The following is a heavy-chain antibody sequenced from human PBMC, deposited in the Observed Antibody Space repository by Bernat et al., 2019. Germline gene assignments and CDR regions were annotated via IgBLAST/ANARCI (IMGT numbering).Heavy chain of an antibody. V-gene: IGHV3-48*02. Sequence: EVQLVESGGGLVQPGGSLRLSCAASGFTFSSYSMNWVRQAPGKGLEWVSYISSSSTIYYADSVKGRFTISRDNAKNSLYLQMNSLRDEDTAVYYCARRNSAVTSRSIDYWGQGTLVTVSS. D-gene: IGHD4-17*01. J-gene: IGHJ4*02. CDR1: GFTFSSYS. CDR2: ISSSSTI. CDR3: ARRNSAVTSRSIDY.